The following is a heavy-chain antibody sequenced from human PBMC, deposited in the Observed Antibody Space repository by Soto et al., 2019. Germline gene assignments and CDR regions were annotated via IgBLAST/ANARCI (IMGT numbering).Heavy chain of an antibody. Sequence: ASVKVSCKASGYTFTSYYMHWVRQAPGQGLEWMGWISAYNGNTNYAQKLQGRVTMTTDTSTSTAYMELRSLRSDDTAVYYCARDRPTIAVAGTDFDYWGQGTLVTVSS. CDR1: GYTFTSYY. D-gene: IGHD6-19*01. J-gene: IGHJ4*02. CDR2: ISAYNGNT. V-gene: IGHV1-18*04. CDR3: ARDRPTIAVAGTDFDY.